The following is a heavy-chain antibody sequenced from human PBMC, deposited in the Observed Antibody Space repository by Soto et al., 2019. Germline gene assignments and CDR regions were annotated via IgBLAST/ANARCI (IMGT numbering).Heavy chain of an antibody. CDR2: ISGFNGNT. Sequence: SVKVSFKASSYSFGDYGIIWVRQAPGQGLEWMGWISGFNGNTNYAQKFQDRVTMTTDTSTTTAYMELRSLRSDDTAVYFCARARRTGYSHFDYWGQGTLVTVSS. CDR3: ARARRTGYSHFDY. CDR1: SYSFGDYG. V-gene: IGHV1-18*01. J-gene: IGHJ4*01. D-gene: IGHD3-9*01.